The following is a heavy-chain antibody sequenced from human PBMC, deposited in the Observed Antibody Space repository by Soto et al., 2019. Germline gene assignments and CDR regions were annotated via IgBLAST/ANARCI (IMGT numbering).Heavy chain of an antibody. D-gene: IGHD5-12*01. CDR2: IIPLRGMA. J-gene: IGHJ5*02. CDR3: ARDKADSVYVGDAHNWFDP. CDR1: GGTFSIYS. Sequence: SVKVSCKASGGTFSIYSFSWVRQAPGQGLEWMGRIIPLRGMANYAQKFQGRVTITADISTSTAYMELSNLRSEDTAVFYCARDKADSVYVGDAHNWFDPWG. V-gene: IGHV1-69*04.